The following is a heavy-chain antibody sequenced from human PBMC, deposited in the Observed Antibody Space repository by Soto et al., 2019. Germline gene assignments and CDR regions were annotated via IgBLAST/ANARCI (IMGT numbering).Heavy chain of an antibody. CDR3: ARDLKEYCSDGKCNWFDP. V-gene: IGHV4-59*01. D-gene: IGHD2-15*01. CDR2: ISYSGST. CDR1: GASITTYD. Sequence: TLSLTSTVSGASITTYDWSWIRQPPGKGLEWIGYISYSGSTDYNPSLKSRVTISFDASKNQISLQVRSATAADAAVYYCARDLKEYCSDGKCNWFDPWGQGTLVTVSS. J-gene: IGHJ5*02.